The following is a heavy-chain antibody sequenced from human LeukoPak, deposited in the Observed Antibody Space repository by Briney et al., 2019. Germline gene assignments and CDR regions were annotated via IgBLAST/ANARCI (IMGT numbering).Heavy chain of an antibody. CDR2: IIPIFGTA. D-gene: IGHD5-18*01. Sequence: SVKVSCEASGGTFSRYAISWVRQAPGQGLEWMGGIIPIFGTANNAQKFQGRVTITADESTSTAYMELSSLRSEDTAVYYCARAGIRGYSYGYPYYYGMDVWGQGTTVTVSS. CDR1: GGTFSRYA. CDR3: ARAGIRGYSYGYPYYYGMDV. J-gene: IGHJ6*02. V-gene: IGHV1-69*01.